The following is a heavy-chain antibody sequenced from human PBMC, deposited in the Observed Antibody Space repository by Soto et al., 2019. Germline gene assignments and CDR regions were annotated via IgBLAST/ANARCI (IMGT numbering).Heavy chain of an antibody. CDR1: GFIFSSHN. CDR2: ITGSSSYI. J-gene: IGHJ6*02. Sequence: DVQLVQSGGGLVKPGGSLRLFCAASGFIFSSHNMNWVRQAPGKGLEWVSSITGSSSYIFYGDPVKGRFTISRDNAKNTVYLQMNSLRVEDTGVYYCARLVASETGYGMDVWGQGTMVSVSS. D-gene: IGHD3-9*01. V-gene: IGHV3-21*06. CDR3: ARLVASETGYGMDV.